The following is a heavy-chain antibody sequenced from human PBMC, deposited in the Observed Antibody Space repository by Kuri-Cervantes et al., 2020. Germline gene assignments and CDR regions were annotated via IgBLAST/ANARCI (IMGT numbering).Heavy chain of an antibody. CDR2: IYHSGST. D-gene: IGHD2-21*01. CDR3: ARALGGAYSRGIDY. Sequence: GSLRLSCAVSGYSISSGDYWGWIRQPPGKGLEWIGSIYHSGSTYYNPSLKSRVTMSVDTSKNQFSLKMSSVTAADTAVYYCARALGGAYSRGIDYWGQGTLVTVSS. J-gene: IGHJ4*02. CDR1: GYSISSGDY. V-gene: IGHV4-38-2*01.